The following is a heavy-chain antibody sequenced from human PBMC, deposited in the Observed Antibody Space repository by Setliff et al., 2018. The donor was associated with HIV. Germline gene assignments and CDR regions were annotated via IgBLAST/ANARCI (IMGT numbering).Heavy chain of an antibody. J-gene: IGHJ5*02. CDR1: GDSINTHY. Sequence: SETLSLTCTVSGDSINTHYWSWVRQPPGKGLEWIGCISHSGNTNFNPSLNSRVTISLDTSKNQFSLRLTSLTAADTAIYYCARGTVGAGASFPWGRGILVTVSS. CDR3: ARGTVGAGASFP. V-gene: IGHV4-59*11. CDR2: ISHSGNT. D-gene: IGHD1-26*01.